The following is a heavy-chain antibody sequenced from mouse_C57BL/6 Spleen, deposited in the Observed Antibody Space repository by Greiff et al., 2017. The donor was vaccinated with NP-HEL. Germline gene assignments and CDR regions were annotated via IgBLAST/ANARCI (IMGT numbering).Heavy chain of an antibody. Sequence: EVHLVESGGGLVKPGGSLKLSCAASGFTFSSYAMSWVRQTPEKRLEWVATISDGGSYTYYPDNVKGRFTISRDNAKNNLYLQMSHLKSEDTAMYYCARASYGNLYAMDYWGQGTSVTVSS. CDR2: ISDGGSYT. V-gene: IGHV5-4*01. CDR3: ARASYGNLYAMDY. D-gene: IGHD2-1*01. CDR1: GFTFSSYA. J-gene: IGHJ4*01.